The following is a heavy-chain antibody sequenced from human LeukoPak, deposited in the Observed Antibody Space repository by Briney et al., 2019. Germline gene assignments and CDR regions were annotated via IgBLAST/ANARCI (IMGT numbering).Heavy chain of an antibody. CDR1: GFTFSSYD. J-gene: IGHJ4*02. CDR3: ARSRYNLDY. CDR2: IRYDGSNE. Sequence: GRSLRLSCAASGFTFSSYDMHWVRQAPGKGPEWVAIIRYDGSNENYADSVKGRFTISRDNSKKTLYLQMNSLSAEDTAVYYCARSRYNLDYWGQGTLVTVSS. V-gene: IGHV3-33*01. D-gene: IGHD5-24*01.